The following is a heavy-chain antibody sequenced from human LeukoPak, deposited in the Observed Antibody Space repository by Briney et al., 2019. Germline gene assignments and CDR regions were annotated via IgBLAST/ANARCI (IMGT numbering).Heavy chain of an antibody. V-gene: IGHV3-30-3*01. Sequence: PGGSLRLSCAASGFTFSSYAMHWVRQAPGKGLEWVAVILYDGSNKHYADSAKGRFTISRDNSKNTLYLQMNSLRAEDTAVYYCARVGAFRDAFDCWGQGTLVTVSS. J-gene: IGHJ4*02. CDR1: GFTFSSYA. CDR2: ILYDGSNK. CDR3: ARVGAFRDAFDC. D-gene: IGHD5-24*01.